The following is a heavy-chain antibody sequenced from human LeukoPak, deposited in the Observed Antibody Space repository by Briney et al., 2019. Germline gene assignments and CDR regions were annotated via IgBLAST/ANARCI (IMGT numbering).Heavy chain of an antibody. D-gene: IGHD3-22*01. J-gene: IGHJ4*02. CDR1: GFTFSGSA. Sequence: GGSLRLSCVVSGFTFSGSAVHWVRQASGKGLEWVGRIRSKANNYATAYAASVKGRFTISRDDSKNTAYLQMNSLKTEDTAVYYCTGDNFDSSVRFDYWGQGTLVTVSS. CDR3: TGDNFDSSVRFDY. V-gene: IGHV3-73*01. CDR2: IRSKANNYAT.